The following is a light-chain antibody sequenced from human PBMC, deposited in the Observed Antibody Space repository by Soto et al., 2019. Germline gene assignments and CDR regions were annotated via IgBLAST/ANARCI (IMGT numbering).Light chain of an antibody. J-gene: IGKJ1*01. CDR1: QSISSNS. CDR2: GVS. Sequence: EIVLTQSPGTLSLSPGERASLSCRASQSISSNSLAWYQQKPGQAPRLLIYGVSNRATGISDRFSGSGSGSGTDFTLTINRLEPEDFAVYFCQQYISTPWTFGQGTKVDIK. V-gene: IGKV3-20*01. CDR3: QQYISTPWT.